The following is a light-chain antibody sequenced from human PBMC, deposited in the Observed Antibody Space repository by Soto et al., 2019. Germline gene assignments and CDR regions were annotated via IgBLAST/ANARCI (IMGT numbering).Light chain of an antibody. V-gene: IGLV2-23*01. CDR2: EGS. Sequence: QSVLTQPASVSGSPGQSITISCTGTSSDVGSYNLVCWYQQHPGKAPKLMIYEGSKRPSGVSNRFSGSKSGNTASLTISGLQAEDEADYYCCSYAGSSTFYVFGTGTKLTVL. CDR1: SSDVGSYNL. J-gene: IGLJ1*01. CDR3: CSYAGSSTFYV.